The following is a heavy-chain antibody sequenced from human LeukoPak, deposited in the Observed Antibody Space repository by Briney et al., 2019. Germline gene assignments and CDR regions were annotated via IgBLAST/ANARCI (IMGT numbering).Heavy chain of an antibody. CDR3: AKGRIVVVPAAGYYYYGMDV. CDR1: GFTFGSYG. Sequence: GRSLRLSCAASGFTFGSYGMHWVRQAPGKGLEWVAVISYDGSNKYYADSVKGRFTISRDNSKNTLYLQMNSLRAEDTAVYYCAKGRIVVVPAAGYYYYGMDVWGQGTTVTVSS. V-gene: IGHV3-30*18. CDR2: ISYDGSNK. J-gene: IGHJ6*02. D-gene: IGHD2-2*01.